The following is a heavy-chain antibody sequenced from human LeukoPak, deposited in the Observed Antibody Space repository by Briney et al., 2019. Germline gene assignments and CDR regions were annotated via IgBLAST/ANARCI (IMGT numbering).Heavy chain of an antibody. CDR3: AKEYKLLWFGESVFDY. CDR1: GFTFSSYA. CDR2: ISGSGGST. D-gene: IGHD3-10*01. Sequence: GGSLRLSCAASGFTFSSYAMSWVRQAPGKGLEWVSAISGSGGSTYYADSVKGRFTISRDNSKNTLYLQMNSLRAEDTAVYYCAKEYKLLWFGESVFDYWGQGTLVTVSS. V-gene: IGHV3-23*01. J-gene: IGHJ4*02.